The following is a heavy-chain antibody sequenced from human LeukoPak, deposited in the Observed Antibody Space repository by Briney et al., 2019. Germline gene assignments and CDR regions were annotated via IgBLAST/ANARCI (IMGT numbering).Heavy chain of an antibody. J-gene: IGHJ4*02. CDR1: GFTFSTYT. Sequence: NTGGSLRLSCAASGFTFSTYTMNWARQAPGKGLEWVSSINSGGSTTHYADSVKGRFTISRDNAQNSLYLQMSSLRVDDAAVYYCLRGDSRDFWGQGTLVTVSS. D-gene: IGHD3-22*01. CDR3: LRGDSRDF. CDR2: INSGGSTT. V-gene: IGHV3-21*01.